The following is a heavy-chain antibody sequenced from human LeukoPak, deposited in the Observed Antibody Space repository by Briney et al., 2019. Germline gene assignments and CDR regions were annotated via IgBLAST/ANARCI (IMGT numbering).Heavy chain of an antibody. CDR1: GFTFSSYG. CDR2: ISYDGTNK. CDR3: AKEMATHTGGAFDI. V-gene: IGHV3-33*05. J-gene: IGHJ3*02. Sequence: PGGSLRLSCAASGFTFSSYGMHWVRQAPGKGLEWVAVISYDGTNKYYADSVKGRFTISRDNSKNTLYLQMNSLRAEDTAVYYCAKEMATHTGGAFDIWGQGTMVTVSS. D-gene: IGHD5-24*01.